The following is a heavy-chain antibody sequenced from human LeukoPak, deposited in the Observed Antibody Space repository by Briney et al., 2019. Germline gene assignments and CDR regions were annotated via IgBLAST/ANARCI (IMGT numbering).Heavy chain of an antibody. D-gene: IGHD2-15*01. Sequence: ASVKVSCKASGYTFTGYYMHWVRQAPGQGLEWMGWINPNSGGTNYAQKFQGRVTMTRDTSISTAYMELSRLRSDDTAVYYCARGDVLVVAANNWFDPWGQGTLVTVSS. CDR1: GYTFTGYY. CDR2: INPNSGGT. V-gene: IGHV1-2*02. CDR3: ARGDVLVVAANNWFDP. J-gene: IGHJ5*02.